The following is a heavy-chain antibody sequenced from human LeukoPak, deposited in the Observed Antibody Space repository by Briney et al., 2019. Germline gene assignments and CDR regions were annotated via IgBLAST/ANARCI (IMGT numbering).Heavy chain of an antibody. CDR2: ISGSGAST. V-gene: IGHV3-23*01. D-gene: IGHD4-17*01. J-gene: IGHJ4*02. CDR3: AKIPYGAPTISDYFDY. CDR1: GVTFSSYA. Sequence: GGSLRLSCAASGVTFSSYAMSWVRQAPGKGLEWVSGISGSGASTYYADSVKGRFTISRDNSKNTLYLQMNSLRAEDTAVYYCAKIPYGAPTISDYFDYWGQGTLVTVSS.